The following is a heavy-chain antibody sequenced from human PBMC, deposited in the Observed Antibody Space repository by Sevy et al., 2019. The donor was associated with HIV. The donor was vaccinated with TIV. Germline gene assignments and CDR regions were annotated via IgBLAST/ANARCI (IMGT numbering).Heavy chain of an antibody. CDR1: GFSFSIYW. V-gene: IGHV3-7*01. Sequence: GGSLRLSCAASGFSFSIYWMTWVRQAPGKGLEWVATMNQDGNEKYYVDSVKGQFTISRDNAQNSLYLQMNSLRAEDTAVYYWGREGVGGYSYSLDFWGQGTLVTVSS. J-gene: IGHJ4*02. CDR3: GREGVGGYSYSLDF. CDR2: MNQDGNEK. D-gene: IGHD5-18*01.